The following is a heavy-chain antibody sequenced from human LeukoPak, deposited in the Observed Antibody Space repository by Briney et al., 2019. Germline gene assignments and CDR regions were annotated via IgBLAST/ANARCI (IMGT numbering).Heavy chain of an antibody. CDR3: ARDGYYYDSSGYYYWDWFDT. V-gene: IGHV4-4*07. D-gene: IGHD3-22*01. CDR2: IYTSGST. J-gene: IGHJ5*02. Sequence: SETLSLTCTVSGGSISSYYWSWIRQPAGKGLEWIGRIYTSGSTNFNPSLKSRVTISVDTSKNQFSLKLCSVTAADTAVYYCARDGYYYDSSGYYYWDWFDTSGQGTLVTVSS. CDR1: GGSISSYY.